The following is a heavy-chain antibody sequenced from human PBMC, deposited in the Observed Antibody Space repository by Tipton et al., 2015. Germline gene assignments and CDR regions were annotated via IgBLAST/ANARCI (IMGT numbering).Heavy chain of an antibody. CDR1: GFTFSRYY. Sequence: SLRLSCAASGFTFSRYYMNWVRQAPGKGLEWVANIKEDGSEKSHVDSVKGRFTISRDNSKNTLYLQMNSLRAEDTAVYYCARDLHDYGSYGIDYWGQGTLVTVSS. D-gene: IGHD4-17*01. CDR2: IKEDGSEK. J-gene: IGHJ4*02. V-gene: IGHV3-7*01. CDR3: ARDLHDYGSYGIDY.